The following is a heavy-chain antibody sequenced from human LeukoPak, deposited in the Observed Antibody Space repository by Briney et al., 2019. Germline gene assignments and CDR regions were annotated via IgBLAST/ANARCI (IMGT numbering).Heavy chain of an antibody. Sequence: PGGSLRLSCAASGFTVSSNYMSWVRQAPGKGLEWVSVIYSGGSTYYADSVKGRFTISRDNSKNTLYLQMNSLRAEDTAVYYCARDASYDYVWGSYRPPHTFDYWGQGTLVTVSS. J-gene: IGHJ4*02. D-gene: IGHD3-16*02. CDR2: IYSGGST. CDR1: GFTVSSNY. V-gene: IGHV3-66*01. CDR3: ARDASYDYVWGSYRPPHTFDY.